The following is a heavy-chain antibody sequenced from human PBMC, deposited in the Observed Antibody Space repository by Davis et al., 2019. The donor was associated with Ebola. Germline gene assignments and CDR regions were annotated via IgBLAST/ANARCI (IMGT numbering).Heavy chain of an antibody. CDR3: ARSGKTREFDY. J-gene: IGHJ4*02. CDR1: GFTLSDHY. Sequence: PGGSLRLSCAASGFTLSDHYMDWVRQTPGMGLEWVARTRNKANSYSTEYAASVKGRFTISRDDSKSSLYLQMNSLKTDDTALYYCARSGKTREFDYWGQGTLVTVSS. V-gene: IGHV3-72*01. CDR2: TRNKANSYST. D-gene: IGHD1-26*01.